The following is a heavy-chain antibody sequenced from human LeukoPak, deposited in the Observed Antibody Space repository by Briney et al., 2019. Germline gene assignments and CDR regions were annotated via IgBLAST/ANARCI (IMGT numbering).Heavy chain of an antibody. CDR2: IIPILGIA. V-gene: IGHV1-69*10. CDR1: GGTFSSYA. CDR3: ARALREAYGMDV. Sequence: SVKVSCKASGGTFSSYAISWVRQAPGQGLEWMGRIIPILGIANYAQKFQGRVTITADKSTSTAYMERSSLRSEDTAVYYCARALREAYGMDVWGQGTTVTVSS. J-gene: IGHJ6*02.